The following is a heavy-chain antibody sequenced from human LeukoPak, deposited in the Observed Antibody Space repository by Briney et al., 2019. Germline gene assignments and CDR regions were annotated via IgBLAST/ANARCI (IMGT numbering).Heavy chain of an antibody. V-gene: IGHV4-39*07. Sequence: SETLSLTCTVSGGSISSSSYYWGWIRQPPGKGLEWIGSIYYSGSTYYNSSLKSRVTISVDTSKNQFSLKLSSVTAADTAVYYCARGSEEMATISYFDYWGQGTLVTVSS. CDR2: IYYSGST. D-gene: IGHD5-24*01. CDR1: GGSISSSSYY. J-gene: IGHJ4*02. CDR3: ARGSEEMATISYFDY.